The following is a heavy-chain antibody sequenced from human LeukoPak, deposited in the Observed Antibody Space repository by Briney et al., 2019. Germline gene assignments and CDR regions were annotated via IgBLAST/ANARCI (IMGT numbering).Heavy chain of an antibody. V-gene: IGHV3-23*01. J-gene: IGHJ4*02. D-gene: IGHD3-3*01. CDR2: ISGGGVTT. Sequence: GGSLRLSCTASGFTFSSDVMTWVRQAPGKGLEWVSTISGGGVTTYYADSVKGRFTISRDNAKNTLYLQMNSLRAEDTAIYYCAKGLGDFWSGANFDYWGQGTLVTVSS. CDR1: GFTFSSDV. CDR3: AKGLGDFWSGANFDY.